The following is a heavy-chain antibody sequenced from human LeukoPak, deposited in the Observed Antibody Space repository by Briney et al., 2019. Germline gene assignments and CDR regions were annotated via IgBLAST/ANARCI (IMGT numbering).Heavy chain of an antibody. V-gene: IGHV3-11*03. J-gene: IGHJ6*02. CDR2: ISSSSSYT. Sequence: PGGSLRLSCAASGFLFSDYYMSWIRQAPGKGLEWVSYISSSSSYTDYADSVKGRFTISRDNAKNTLYLQMNSLRAEDTAVYYCAKYLTAKGPPYALDVWGQGTTVTVSS. D-gene: IGHD1-14*01. CDR1: GFLFSDYY. CDR3: AKYLTAKGPPYALDV.